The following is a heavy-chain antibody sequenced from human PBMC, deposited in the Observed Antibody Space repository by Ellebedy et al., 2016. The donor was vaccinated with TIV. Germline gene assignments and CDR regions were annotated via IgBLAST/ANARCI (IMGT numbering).Heavy chain of an antibody. D-gene: IGHD6-13*01. CDR1: GFRFSIYA. CDR2: IGGIDGNT. Sequence: GGSLRLSXAASGFRFSIYAMNWFRQAPGKGLEWVSVIGGIDGNTYYADSVKGRFTISRDNSKNTLYLQMNSLRVDDTAVYYCATQKGTAAGTNWFDPWGQGTLVTVSS. J-gene: IGHJ5*02. CDR3: ATQKGTAAGTNWFDP. V-gene: IGHV3-23*01.